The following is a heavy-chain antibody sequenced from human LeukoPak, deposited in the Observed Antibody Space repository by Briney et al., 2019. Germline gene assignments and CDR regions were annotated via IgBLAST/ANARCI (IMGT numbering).Heavy chain of an antibody. CDR1: GYTFTSYA. V-gene: IGHV1-3*01. CDR3: ARERGGSGWFYDY. D-gene: IGHD6-19*01. J-gene: IGHJ4*02. CDR2: INAGNGNT. Sequence: ASVKVSCKASGYTFTSYAMHWVRQAPGQRLEWMGWINAGNGNTKYSQKFQGRVTITRDTSANTAYMELSSLRSEDTAVYYCARERGGSGWFYDYWGQGTLVTVSS.